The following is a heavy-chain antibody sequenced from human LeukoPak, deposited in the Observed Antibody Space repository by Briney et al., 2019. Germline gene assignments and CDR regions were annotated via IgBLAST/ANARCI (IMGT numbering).Heavy chain of an antibody. J-gene: IGHJ3*02. V-gene: IGHV2-70*11. CDR2: SDWDDDK. D-gene: IGHD1-1*01. CDR1: GFSLRTRGMC. CDR3: ARIRDSLEAFDI. Sequence: RASGPALVKPTQTLTLTCTFSGFSLRTRGMCVSWIRQPPGKALEWLTRSDWDDDKYYSTSLKTRLTISKDTSKNQVVLTMTNMDPVDTATYYCARIRDSLEAFDIWGQGTMVTVSS.